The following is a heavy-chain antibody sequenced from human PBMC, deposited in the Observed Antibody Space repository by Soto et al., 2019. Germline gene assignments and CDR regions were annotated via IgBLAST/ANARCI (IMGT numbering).Heavy chain of an antibody. D-gene: IGHD6-19*01. V-gene: IGHV4-59*13. CDR3: ARRLFGSGWTLDS. J-gene: IGHJ4*02. CDR1: GASITTYY. Sequence: SETLSLTCDVSGASITTYYWSWIRQAPGKGLEWIGNVYHTGSTDYNSSLRSRVTISVDTSKNQFSLNMNSVTAADTAVYYCARRLFGSGWTLDSWGQGAPVT. CDR2: VYHTGST.